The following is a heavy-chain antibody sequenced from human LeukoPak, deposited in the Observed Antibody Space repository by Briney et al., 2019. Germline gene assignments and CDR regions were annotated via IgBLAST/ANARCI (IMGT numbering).Heavy chain of an antibody. CDR1: GFTFSNAW. V-gene: IGHV3-15*01. D-gene: IGHD4-17*01. CDR2: IKSKTDGGTT. CDR3: TTYTMTSTLYGY. Sequence: GGSLRLSCAASGFTFSNAWMSWVRKAPGKGLEWVGRIKSKTDGGTTDCAAPVKGRFTISRDDSKNTLYLQMNSLKTEDTAVYYCTTYTMTSTLYGYWGQGTLVTVSS. J-gene: IGHJ4*02.